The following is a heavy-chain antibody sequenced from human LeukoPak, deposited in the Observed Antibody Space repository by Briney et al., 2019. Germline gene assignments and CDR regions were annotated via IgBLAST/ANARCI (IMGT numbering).Heavy chain of an antibody. CDR1: GFTFSSYN. Sequence: GGSLRLSCPASGFTFSSYNMNWVRQAPGKGLEWVSSISTSSSYIYYADSVKGRFTISRDNAKNSLYLQMNSLRAEDTAVYYCARDLMGIAYRGAFYYWGQGTLVTVSS. J-gene: IGHJ4*02. CDR3: ARDLMGIAYRGAFYY. D-gene: IGHD6-13*01. CDR2: ISTSSSYI. V-gene: IGHV3-21*04.